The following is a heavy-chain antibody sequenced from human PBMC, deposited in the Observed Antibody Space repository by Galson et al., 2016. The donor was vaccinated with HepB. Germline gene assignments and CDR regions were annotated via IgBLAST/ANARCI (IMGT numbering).Heavy chain of an antibody. CDR3: ARDFVLGAMDV. D-gene: IGHD3-16*02. CDR1: GFTFSTSA. Sequence: SLRLSCAASGFTFSTSAMTWVRQSPGKGLEWVSSLSGSAETTYYADSVKGRFTISRDNSRNTLYLQMKSLRAEDSALYYCARDFVLGAMDVWGQGTTVTVSS. J-gene: IGHJ6*02. V-gene: IGHV3-23*01. CDR2: LSGSAETT.